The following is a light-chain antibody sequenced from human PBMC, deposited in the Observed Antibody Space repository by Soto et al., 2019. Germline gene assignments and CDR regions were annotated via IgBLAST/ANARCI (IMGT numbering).Light chain of an antibody. CDR3: QHYNSYSEA. CDR1: QTISSW. V-gene: IGKV1-5*03. CDR2: KAS. J-gene: IGKJ1*01. Sequence: DIQMTQSPSTLSGSVGDRVTITCRASQTISSWLAWYQQKPGKAPKLLIYKASTLKSGVPSRFRGSGSGTEVTLTISRLQPDDFATYYCQHYNSYSEAFGQGTKVELK.